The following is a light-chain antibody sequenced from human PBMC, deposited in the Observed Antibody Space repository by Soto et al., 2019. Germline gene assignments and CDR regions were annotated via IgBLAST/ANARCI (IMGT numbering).Light chain of an antibody. CDR1: SSYVGGYNY. V-gene: IGLV2-8*01. J-gene: IGLJ2*01. CDR2: KVS. Sequence: QSALTQPPSASGSPGHSVTISCTGTSSYVGGYNYVSWYQQHPGKAPQPMIYKVSRRPSGVPDRFSGSKSGNTASLTVSGLQAEDEADYYCSSYAGSNKLLFGGGTKLTVL. CDR3: SSYAGSNKLL.